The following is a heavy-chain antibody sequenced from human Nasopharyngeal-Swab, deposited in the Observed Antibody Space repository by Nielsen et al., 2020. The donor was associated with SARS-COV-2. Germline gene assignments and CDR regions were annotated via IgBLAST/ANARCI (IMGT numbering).Heavy chain of an antibody. CDR2: INPGGDVI. V-gene: IGHV3-11*01. Sequence: GESLKISCAASGFTASGYYISWIRQAPGKGLEWIAYINPGGDVIAYADSVQGRFSISRDSATNSVYLQMNSLRTDDTAVYFCARKVALDIWGQGTVVTVSS. CDR3: ARKVALDI. J-gene: IGHJ3*02. CDR1: GFTASGYY.